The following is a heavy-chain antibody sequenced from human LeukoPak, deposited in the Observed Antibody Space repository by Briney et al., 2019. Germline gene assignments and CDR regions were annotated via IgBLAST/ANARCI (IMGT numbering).Heavy chain of an antibody. D-gene: IGHD5-12*01. CDR3: ARRDSGFEFFDY. J-gene: IGHJ4*02. CDR1: GYSFTNYW. Sequence: GESLKISCKGSGYSFTNYWIGWVRQMPGKGLEWMGIIYPGDSDTRYSPSFQGPVTISADKFLTTAYLQWSSLEASDSAMYYCARRDSGFEFFDYWGQGTLVTVSS. CDR2: IYPGDSDT. V-gene: IGHV5-51*01.